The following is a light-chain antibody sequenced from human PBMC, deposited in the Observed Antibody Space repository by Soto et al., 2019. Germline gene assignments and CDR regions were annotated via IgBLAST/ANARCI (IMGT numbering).Light chain of an antibody. Sequence: DIQVTQSPSTLSASVGDRVTITCRASQTISTLLALYQQRPGKAPNLLIYKASSLESWVPSRFSGSGSGTEFTLTISSLQPDDFATYFCQQYCTYPSTFGHGTKVVVK. V-gene: IGKV1-5*03. J-gene: IGKJ1*01. CDR1: QTISTL. CDR2: KAS. CDR3: QQYCTYPST.